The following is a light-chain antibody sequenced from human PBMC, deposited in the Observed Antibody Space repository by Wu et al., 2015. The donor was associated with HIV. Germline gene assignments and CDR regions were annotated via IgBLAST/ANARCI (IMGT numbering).Light chain of an antibody. CDR1: QSVTTTD. Sequence: EIVLTQSPGTLSLSPGEGATLSCWASQSVTTTDLAWYQQKPGQPPRLLIYGASNRATGIPDRFSGSGSGTDFTLTISRLEPEDFAVYYCQQYHDWPPSTWTFGQGTKVEIK. V-gene: IGKV3-20*01. CDR2: GAS. J-gene: IGKJ1*01. CDR3: QQYHDWPPSTWT.